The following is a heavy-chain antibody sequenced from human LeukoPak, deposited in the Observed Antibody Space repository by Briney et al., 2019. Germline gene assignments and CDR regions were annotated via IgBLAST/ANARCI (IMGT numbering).Heavy chain of an antibody. V-gene: IGHV1-18*01. CDR1: GYTFTSYG. CDR3: ARGSMYYDFWSGYPDY. Sequence: ASVKVSCKASGYTFTSYGISWVRQAPGQGLEWMGWISAYNGNTNYAQKLQGRVTMTTDTSTSTAYMELRSLRSDDTAVYYCARGSMYYDFWSGYPDYWGQGTLVTVSS. CDR2: ISAYNGNT. D-gene: IGHD3-3*01. J-gene: IGHJ4*02.